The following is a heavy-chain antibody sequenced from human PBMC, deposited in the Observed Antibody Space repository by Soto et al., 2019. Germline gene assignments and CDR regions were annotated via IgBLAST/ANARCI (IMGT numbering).Heavy chain of an antibody. V-gene: IGHV4-31*03. CDR1: GGSISSGGYY. CDR2: IYYSGST. Sequence: SLTCTVSGGSISSGGYYWSWIRQHPGKGLEWIGYIYYSGSTYYNPSLKSRVTISVDTSKNQFSLKLSSVTAADTAVYYCATVLRHCSGGSCYSGYYFDYWGQGTLVTVSS. J-gene: IGHJ4*02. CDR3: ATVLRHCSGGSCYSGYYFDY. D-gene: IGHD2-15*01.